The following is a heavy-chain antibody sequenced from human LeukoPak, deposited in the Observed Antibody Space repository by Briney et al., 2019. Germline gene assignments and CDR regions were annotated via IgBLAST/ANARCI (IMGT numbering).Heavy chain of an antibody. CDR2: ISGSGGSP. V-gene: IGHV3-23*01. D-gene: IGHD1-26*01. Sequence: GGSLRLSCAASGFTFSSYAMSWVGQAQGKGLEWVSAISGSGGSPYYADSVKGRFTISRDNSKNTLYLQMNSLRAEDTAVYYCAKDAQPSIVGGTQYFDYWGQGTLVTVSS. CDR1: GFTFSSYA. CDR3: AKDAQPSIVGGTQYFDY. J-gene: IGHJ4*02.